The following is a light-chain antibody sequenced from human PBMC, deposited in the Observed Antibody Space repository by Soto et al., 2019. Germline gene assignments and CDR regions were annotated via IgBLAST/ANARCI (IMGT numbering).Light chain of an antibody. CDR2: RNN. CDR3: AAWDDSLSGPV. Sequence: QSVLTQPTSASGTPGQRVTISCSGSSSNIGINYVYWYQQLPGTAPKLLIYRNNQRPSGVPDRFSGSKSGTSASLAISGLRSEDEADYYCAAWDDSLSGPVFGGGTKLTVL. J-gene: IGLJ2*01. V-gene: IGLV1-47*01. CDR1: SSNIGINY.